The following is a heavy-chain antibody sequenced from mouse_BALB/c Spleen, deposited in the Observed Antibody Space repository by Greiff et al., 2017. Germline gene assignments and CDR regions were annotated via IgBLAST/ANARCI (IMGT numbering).Heavy chain of an antibody. V-gene: IGHV5-9-3*01. Sequence: EVKLMESGGGLVKPGGSLKLSCAASGFTFSSYAMSWVRQTPEKRLEWVATISSGGSYTYYPDSVKGRFTISRDNAKNTLYLQMSSLRSEDTAMYYCARLNYGSSYGYWYFDVWGAGTTVTVSS. CDR3: ARLNYGSSYGYWYFDV. CDR1: GFTFSSYA. CDR2: ISSGGSYT. D-gene: IGHD1-1*01. J-gene: IGHJ1*01.